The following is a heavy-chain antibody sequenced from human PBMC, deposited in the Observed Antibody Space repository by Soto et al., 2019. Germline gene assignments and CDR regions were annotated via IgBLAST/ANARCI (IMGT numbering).Heavy chain of an antibody. CDR1: GYTFSSYD. Sequence: QVQLVQSGAEVKKPGASVKVSCKASGYTFSSYDSNWVRQAPGQGPEWLGWMNPNSGNTGYAQRLQGRVTMTRNTSIRTAYMELRSLRSEDTAVYYCTRVGPHAMDVWGQGTTVTVSS. J-gene: IGHJ6*02. V-gene: IGHV1-8*01. D-gene: IGHD3-16*01. CDR3: TRVGPHAMDV. CDR2: MNPNSGNT.